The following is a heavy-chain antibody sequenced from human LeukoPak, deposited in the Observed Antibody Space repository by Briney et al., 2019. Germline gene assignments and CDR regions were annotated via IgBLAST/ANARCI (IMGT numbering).Heavy chain of an antibody. Sequence: GGSLRLSCAASGFTFSNYWMSWVRQAPGKGLEWVANIKEDGSEKYYVDSVKGRFTISRDNAKNSLYLQMNSLRAEDTAVYYCAREGGYSGYDWDYWGQGTLVTVSS. V-gene: IGHV3-7*01. D-gene: IGHD5-12*01. CDR2: IKEDGSEK. CDR1: GFTFSNYW. J-gene: IGHJ4*02. CDR3: AREGGYSGYDWDY.